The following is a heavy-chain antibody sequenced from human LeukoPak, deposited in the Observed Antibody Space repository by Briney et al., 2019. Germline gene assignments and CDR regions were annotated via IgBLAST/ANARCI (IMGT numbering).Heavy chain of an antibody. Sequence: SETLSLTCTVSGGSTSSDYWSWIRQSPGKGLEWVGYVYNSGDTGKNPSLKSRVTILLDTSKNQCSLKLTSVSAADTAVYYCARLKWGAYFDLGGRAPLVPVPS. CDR3: ARLKWGAYFDL. CDR2: VYNSGDT. D-gene: IGHD1-26*01. CDR1: GGSTSSDY. V-gene: IGHV4-59*08. J-gene: IGHJ2*01.